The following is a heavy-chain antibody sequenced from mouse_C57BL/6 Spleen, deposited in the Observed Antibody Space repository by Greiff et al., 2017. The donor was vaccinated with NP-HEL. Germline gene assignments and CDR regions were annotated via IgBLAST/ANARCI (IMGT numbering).Heavy chain of an antibody. CDR1: GYTFTSYG. CDR2: IYPRSGNT. J-gene: IGHJ4*01. V-gene: IGHV1-81*01. Sequence: QVQLQQSGAELARPGASVKLSCKASGYTFTSYGISWVKQRTGQGLEWIGEIYPRSGNTYYNEKFKGKATLTADKSSSTAYMELRSLTSEDSAVYFCARLDYSNYVDAMDYWGQGTSVTVSS. D-gene: IGHD2-5*01. CDR3: ARLDYSNYVDAMDY.